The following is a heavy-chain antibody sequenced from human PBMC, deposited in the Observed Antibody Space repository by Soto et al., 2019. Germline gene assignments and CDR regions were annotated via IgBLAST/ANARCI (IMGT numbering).Heavy chain of an antibody. J-gene: IGHJ5*02. D-gene: IGHD5-18*01. Sequence: NPSETLSLTCTVSGGSISSGGYYWSWIRQHPGKGLEWIGYIYYSGSTSSHPSLKSRVTISVDTSKNQFSLKLSSVTAADTAVYYCARDGGYNYGDNWFDPWGQGTLVTVSS. CDR2: IYYSGST. V-gene: IGHV4-61*08. CDR1: GGSISSGGYY. CDR3: ARDGGYNYGDNWFDP.